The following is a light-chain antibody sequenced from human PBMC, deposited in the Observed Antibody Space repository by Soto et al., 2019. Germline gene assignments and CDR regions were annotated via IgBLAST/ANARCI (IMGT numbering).Light chain of an antibody. CDR1: QGIGDT. CDR2: DTS. V-gene: IGKV3-11*01. Sequence: EIVMTQSPATLSVSPGEGATLSCRASQGIGDTLAWYQQKPGQTPRLLIYDTSIRASGIPARFSGSGSGTDFTLTISSLDPEDFAVYYCQQRSNRPLTFGQGTRLEI. J-gene: IGKJ5*01. CDR3: QQRSNRPLT.